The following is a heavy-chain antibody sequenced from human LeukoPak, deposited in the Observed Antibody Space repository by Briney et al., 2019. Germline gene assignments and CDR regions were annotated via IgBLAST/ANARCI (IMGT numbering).Heavy chain of an antibody. J-gene: IGHJ6*02. D-gene: IGHD2-21*02. V-gene: IGHV4-4*02. CDR2: IYHSGST. CDR1: GGSISSSNW. Sequence: SGTLSLTCAVSGGSISSSNWWSWVRQPPGKGLEWIGEIYHSGSTNYNPSLKSRVTISVDKSKNQFSLKLSSVTAADTAVYYCAVTAENYYYYGMDVWGQGTTVTVSS. CDR3: AVTAENYYYYGMDV.